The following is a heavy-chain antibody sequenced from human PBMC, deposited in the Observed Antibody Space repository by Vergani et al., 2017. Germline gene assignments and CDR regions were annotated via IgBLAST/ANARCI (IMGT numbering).Heavy chain of an antibody. CDR2: MNPNSGNT. CDR1: GYTFTSYD. CDR3: AREPTGDGYNSWMGAFDI. J-gene: IGHJ3*02. V-gene: IGHV1-8*01. D-gene: IGHD5-24*01. Sequence: QVQLVQSGAEVKKPGASVKVSCKASGYTFTSYDINWVRQATGQGLEWMGWMNPNSGNTGYAQKFQGRVTMTRNTSISTAYMELSSLRSEDTAVYYCAREPTGDGYNSWMGAFDIWGQGTMVTVSS.